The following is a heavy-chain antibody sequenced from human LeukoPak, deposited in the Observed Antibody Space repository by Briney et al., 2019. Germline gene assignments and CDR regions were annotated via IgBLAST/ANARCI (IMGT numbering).Heavy chain of an antibody. J-gene: IGHJ4*02. CDR1: GYSISSGYY. Sequence: PSETLSLTCAVSGYSISSGYYWGWIWQPPGKGLEWIGSIYHSGSTYYNPSLKSRVTISVDTSKNQFSLKLSSVTAADTAVYYCARGATTGEFDYWGQGTLVTVSS. D-gene: IGHD1-1*01. CDR3: ARGATTGEFDY. CDR2: IYHSGST. V-gene: IGHV4-38-2*01.